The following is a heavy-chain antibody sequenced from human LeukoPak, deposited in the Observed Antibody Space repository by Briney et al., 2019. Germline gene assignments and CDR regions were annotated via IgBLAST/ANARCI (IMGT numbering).Heavy chain of an antibody. Sequence: GESLKISCKASGYSFTTYWVAWVRQMPGKDLEWMGMISPGDFDTRYTPSFKGQVTISADKSISTAYLQWSSLKASDTAIYYCARHQGGMDVWGQGTAVTVSS. V-gene: IGHV5-51*01. CDR2: ISPGDFDT. CDR1: GYSFTTYW. CDR3: ARHQGGMDV. J-gene: IGHJ6*02.